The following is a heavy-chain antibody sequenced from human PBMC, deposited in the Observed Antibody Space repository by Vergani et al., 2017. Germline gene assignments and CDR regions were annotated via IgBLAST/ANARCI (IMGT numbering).Heavy chain of an antibody. D-gene: IGHD1-1*01. CDR2: ISYDGTQK. J-gene: IGHJ1*01. CDR3: ATKSCGTPGCQIGYFRE. CDR1: GFTSSYYG. V-gene: IGHV3-30*03. Sequence: QVHLVESGGGVVPPGRSLRLSCVVSGFTSSYYGMHWVRQAPGKGLEWLAVISYDGTQKYYADSGKGRFTISRENSKSTLYLQMNSLRTEDTAVYYCATKSCGTPGCQIGYFREWGQGTLVTVSS.